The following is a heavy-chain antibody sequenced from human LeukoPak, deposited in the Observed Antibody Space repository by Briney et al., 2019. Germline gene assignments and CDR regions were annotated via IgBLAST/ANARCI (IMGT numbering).Heavy chain of an antibody. Sequence: SETLSLTCGVSGGAITNYYWSRIRQPAGKGLEWIGRVYTRGSINYNPSLKSRLTISVDTSKNQFSLKLSSVTAADTAVYYCARGGEVGPYYYYMDVWGKGTTVTVSS. CDR1: GGAITNYY. V-gene: IGHV4-4*07. CDR2: VYTRGSI. J-gene: IGHJ6*03. CDR3: ARGGEVGPYYYYMDV. D-gene: IGHD3-10*01.